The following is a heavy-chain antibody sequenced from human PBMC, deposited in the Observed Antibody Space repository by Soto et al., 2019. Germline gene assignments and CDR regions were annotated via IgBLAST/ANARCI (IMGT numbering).Heavy chain of an antibody. J-gene: IGHJ6*02. CDR2: IIPIFSSR. Sequence: QVQLVQSGAEVKKPGSSVKVSCKTSSDTLNKYAFNWVRQAPGQGLEWMGWIIPIFSSRNYAEKFQGRVTITADDSTSTAYMELRSLRFEDTAVYYCARGETYLGVWGQGTTVTVSS. V-gene: IGHV1-69*01. CDR1: SDTLNKYA. CDR3: ARGETYLGV. D-gene: IGHD3-16*01.